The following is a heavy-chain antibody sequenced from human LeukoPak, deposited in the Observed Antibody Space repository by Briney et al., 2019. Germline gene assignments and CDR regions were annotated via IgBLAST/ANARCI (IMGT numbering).Heavy chain of an antibody. V-gene: IGHV1-8*03. D-gene: IGHD3-3*01. Sequence: ASVKVSCKASGYTFTSYDINWVRQATGQGLEWMGWMYPNSGNTGYAQKFQGRVTITRNTSISTAYMELSSLRSEDTAVYYCARAIRNVLRFLEWPQYYFDYWGQGTLVTVSS. CDR3: ARAIRNVLRFLEWPQYYFDY. J-gene: IGHJ4*02. CDR1: GYTFTSYD. CDR2: MYPNSGNT.